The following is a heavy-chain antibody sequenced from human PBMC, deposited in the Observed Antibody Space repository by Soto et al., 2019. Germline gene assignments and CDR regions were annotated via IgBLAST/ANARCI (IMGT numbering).Heavy chain of an antibody. CDR3: AGGTSHWSYYFDY. V-gene: IGHV4-59*01. CDR1: GGSISSYY. CDR2: IYYSGST. Sequence: SETLSLTCTVSGGSISSYYWSWIRQPPGKGLEWIGYIYYSGSTNYNPSLKSRVTISVDTSKNQFSLKLSSVTAADTAVYYCAGGTSHWSYYFDYWGQGTLVTVSS. D-gene: IGHD2-2*01. J-gene: IGHJ4*02.